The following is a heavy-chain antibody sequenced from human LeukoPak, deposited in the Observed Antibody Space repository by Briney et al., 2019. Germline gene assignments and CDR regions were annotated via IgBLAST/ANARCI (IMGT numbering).Heavy chain of an antibody. CDR1: GFTFSSFT. CDR3: AREGDDWSYYDFWSGYYYYYYGMDV. J-gene: IGHJ6*02. D-gene: IGHD3-3*01. CDR2: IGGRGTST. V-gene: IGHV3-23*01. Sequence: GGALRLSCAASGFTFSSFTMTWVRQTPGKGPEWVAAIGGRGTSTYYADSLEGRFTITRDNSKDMVYLQMNSLRAEDTAVYYCAREGDDWSYYDFWSGYYYYYYGMDVWGQGTTVTVSS.